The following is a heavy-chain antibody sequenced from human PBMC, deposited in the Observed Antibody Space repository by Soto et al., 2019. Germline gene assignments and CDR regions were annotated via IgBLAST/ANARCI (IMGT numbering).Heavy chain of an antibody. CDR2: IYYSGST. CDR1: GGSISSGGYY. D-gene: IGHD6-13*01. Sequence: QVQLQESGPGLVKPSQTLSLTCTVSGGSISSGGYYWSWIRQHPGKGLEWFGYIYYSGSTYYNPSLKSRVTISVDTSKNQFSLKLSSVTAADTAVYYCARQQLRGGWFDPWGQGTLVTVSS. J-gene: IGHJ5*02. CDR3: ARQQLRGGWFDP. V-gene: IGHV4-31*03.